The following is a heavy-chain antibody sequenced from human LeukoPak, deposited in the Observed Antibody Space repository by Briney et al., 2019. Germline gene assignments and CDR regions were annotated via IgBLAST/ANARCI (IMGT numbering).Heavy chain of an antibody. J-gene: IGHJ4*02. V-gene: IGHV4-38-2*02. CDR3: ARDRVGGYYGSGSFEY. Sequence: SETLSLTCIVSGYSISSGYHWGWIRQPPGKGLEWIGSISDSGTTNYNPSLKSRVTISLDTSKNQFSLKLSSVTAADTAVYYCARDRVGGYYGSGSFEYWGQGTLVTVSS. D-gene: IGHD3-10*01. CDR2: ISDSGTT. CDR1: GYSISSGYH.